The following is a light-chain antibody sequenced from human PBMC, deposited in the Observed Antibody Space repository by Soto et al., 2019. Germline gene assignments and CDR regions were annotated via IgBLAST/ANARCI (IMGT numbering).Light chain of an antibody. CDR1: SSDVGGYDY. Sequence: QSVLTQPASVSGSPGQSVPISCTGASSDVGGYDYVSWYQQHPGKAPKLILYEVNNRPSGVANHFSGSKSGNTASLIISGLQADDEADYYCSSYSTTSTLVFGSGTKLTVL. CDR3: SSYSTTSTLV. J-gene: IGLJ1*01. CDR2: EVN. V-gene: IGLV2-14*01.